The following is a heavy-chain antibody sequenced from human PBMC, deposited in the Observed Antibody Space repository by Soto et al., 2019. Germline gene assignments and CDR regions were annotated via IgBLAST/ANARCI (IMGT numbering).Heavy chain of an antibody. V-gene: IGHV4-59*08. CDR2: VYYTGST. CDR1: GGSISGHY. D-gene: IGHD6-19*01. J-gene: IGHJ4*02. Sequence: QMQLQESGPGLVNPSETLSLTCTVSGGSISGHYWSWIRQPPQKGLEWIGFVYYTGSTNYNPSLQSRLYMSVDTSSNQVSLRLNSVTAADTAVYYCARHGGGGSGWYDYWGQGTLVTVSS. CDR3: ARHGGGGSGWYDY.